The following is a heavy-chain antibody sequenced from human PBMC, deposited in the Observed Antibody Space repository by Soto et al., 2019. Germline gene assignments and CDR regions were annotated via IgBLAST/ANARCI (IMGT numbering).Heavy chain of an antibody. CDR2: ILYDGSVQ. Sequence: GGSRRLSCAGSGFTFSNYAVNWVRQAPGKWLEWVAVILYDGSVQHYADSVKGRFTVSRDNSKNTVYLHMNSLTPEDTATYYCAREASVAALTWFDPWGQGXLVTVYS. CDR3: AREASVAALTWFDP. CDR1: GFTFSNYA. J-gene: IGHJ5*02. D-gene: IGHD6-6*01. V-gene: IGHV3-30-3*01.